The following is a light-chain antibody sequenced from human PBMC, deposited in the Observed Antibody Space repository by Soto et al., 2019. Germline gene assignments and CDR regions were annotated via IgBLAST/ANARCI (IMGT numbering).Light chain of an antibody. CDR2: QDT. CDR1: KLGERF. J-gene: IGLJ2*01. CDR3: QAWDSSTGVV. Sequence: SYELTQPPSVSVSPGQTASIPCSGDKLGERFACWYQQKPGQSPVMVIYQDTRRPLGIPERFSGSNSGNTATLTISGTQAMDEADYYCQAWDSSTGVVFGGGTKLTVL. V-gene: IGLV3-1*01.